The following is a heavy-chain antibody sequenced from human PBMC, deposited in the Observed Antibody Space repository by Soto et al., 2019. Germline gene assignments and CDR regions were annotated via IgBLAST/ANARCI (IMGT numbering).Heavy chain of an antibody. CDR2: IIPIFGTA. CDR3: ATKDTSGYSYGSPFEH. CDR1: GGTFSSYA. D-gene: IGHD5-18*01. Sequence: ASVKVSCKASGGTFSSYAISWVRQAPGQGLEWMGGIIPIFGTANYAQKFQGRVTITADESTSTAYMELSSLRPEDTAVYYCATKDTSGYSYGSPFEHWGQGTPVNVSS. V-gene: IGHV1-69*13. J-gene: IGHJ4*02.